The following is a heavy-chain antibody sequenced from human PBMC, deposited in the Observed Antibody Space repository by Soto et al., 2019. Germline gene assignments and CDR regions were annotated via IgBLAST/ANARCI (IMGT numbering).Heavy chain of an antibody. CDR1: GYTFTSYA. CDR3: ARDPLLKRIYYYYYYMDV. Sequence: QVQLVQSGAEVKKPGASVKVSCKASGYTFTSYAMHWVRQAPGQRLEWMGWINAGNGNTKYSQKFQGRVTITRDTSASTAYMELSSLRSEDTAVYYCARDPLLKRIYYYYYYMDVWGKGTTATVSS. V-gene: IGHV1-3*01. CDR2: INAGNGNT. J-gene: IGHJ6*03.